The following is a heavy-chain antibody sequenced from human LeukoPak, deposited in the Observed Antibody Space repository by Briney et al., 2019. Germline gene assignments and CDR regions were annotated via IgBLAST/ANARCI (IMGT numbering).Heavy chain of an antibody. V-gene: IGHV1-2*02. Sequence: ASVKVSCKASGYTFTSYGISWVRQAPGQGLEWMGWINPNSGGTHYAQEFQGRVTMTRDTSISTAYMDLNRLRLDDTAVYYCARSRYSYHKSGFYYPFADAFDIWGPGTMVTVSS. CDR3: ARSRYSYHKSGFYYPFADAFDI. J-gene: IGHJ3*02. CDR2: INPNSGGT. D-gene: IGHD3-22*01. CDR1: GYTFTSYG.